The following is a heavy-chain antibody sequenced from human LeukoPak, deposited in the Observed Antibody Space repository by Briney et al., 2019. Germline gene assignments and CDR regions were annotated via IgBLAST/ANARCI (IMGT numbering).Heavy chain of an antibody. CDR2: VSSGSSTI. D-gene: IGHD2-21*02. CDR1: GFTFSDYY. V-gene: IGHV3-11*04. J-gene: IGHJ5*01. CDR3: ARGESSYCSSGCYFAS. Sequence: PGGSLRLSCAASGFTFSDYYMSWIRQAPGKGLEWVSYVSSGSSTIYYADSVKGRFTVSRDNGKRSLYLHMNSLRAEDTAMYYCARGESSYCSSGCYFASWGQGTLVTISS.